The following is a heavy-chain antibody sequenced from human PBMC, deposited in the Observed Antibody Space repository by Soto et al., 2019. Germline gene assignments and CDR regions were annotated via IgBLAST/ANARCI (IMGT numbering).Heavy chain of an antibody. Sequence: GGSLRLSCAASGFTFSSYAMSWVRQAPGKGLEWVSAISGSGGSTYYADSVKGRFTISRDNSKNTLNLKMNSLRAEDTAVYYCAKDNDILIAPTAPNWFAPWGQGPLVTVPQ. V-gene: IGHV3-23*01. CDR3: AKDNDILIAPTAPNWFAP. J-gene: IGHJ5*02. CDR1: GFTFSSYA. CDR2: ISGSGGST. D-gene: IGHD3-9*01.